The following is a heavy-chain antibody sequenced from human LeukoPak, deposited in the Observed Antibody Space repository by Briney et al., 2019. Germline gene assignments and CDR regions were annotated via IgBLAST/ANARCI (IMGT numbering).Heavy chain of an antibody. CDR3: ATLARPGIAAGGSWGDRASTFDH. J-gene: IGHJ4*02. CDR2: INNGSSYI. Sequence: GGSLRLSCAASGFTFSSYAMNWVRQAPGKGLEWVSYINNGSSYIYYADSVKGRFTISRDNAKNSLYLQMNSLRAEDTAVYYWATLARPGIAAGGSWGDRASTFDHWGQGTLVTVSS. D-gene: IGHD6-13*01. CDR1: GFTFSSYA. V-gene: IGHV3-21*01.